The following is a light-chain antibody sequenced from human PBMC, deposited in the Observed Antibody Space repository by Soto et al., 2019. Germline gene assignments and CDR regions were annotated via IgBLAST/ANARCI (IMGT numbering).Light chain of an antibody. Sequence: QSVLTQPASVSGSPGQSITISCTGTISDIAGSNYVSWYQHHPGKAPKLMIYEVSNRTSGVSNRFSGYKSGNTASLTISGLQAEDEADYYCSSYISSSALYVFGTGTKVTVL. V-gene: IGLV2-14*01. CDR2: EVS. CDR1: ISDIAGSNY. CDR3: SSYISSSALYV. J-gene: IGLJ1*01.